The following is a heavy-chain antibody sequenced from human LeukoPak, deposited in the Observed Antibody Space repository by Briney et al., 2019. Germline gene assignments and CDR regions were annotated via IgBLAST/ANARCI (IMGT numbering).Heavy chain of an antibody. D-gene: IGHD3-16*01. CDR1: GLTFSGYW. CDR2: INTDGSDA. CDR3: ARDNPQLGDY. V-gene: IGHV3-74*01. Sequence: GGSLRLSCAASGLTFSGYWMHWVRQAPGKGLEWVSHINTDGSDATYADFVKGRFTISRDDAKNTVYLQMSSLRVEDTAVYYCARDNPQLGDYWGQGTLVTVSS. J-gene: IGHJ4*02.